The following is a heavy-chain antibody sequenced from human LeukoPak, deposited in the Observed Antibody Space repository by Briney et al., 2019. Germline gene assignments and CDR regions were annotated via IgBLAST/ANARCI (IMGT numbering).Heavy chain of an antibody. CDR2: IYYTGRT. CDR1: WVSISSSSHS. D-gene: IGHD6-13*01. Sequence: SETLSLTRPGSWVSISSSSHSWAWIPPPPRKTQGWTGGIYYTGRTYYNPSLNSRVTMSVDTSRNQFSLKLSSVTAADTAVYFCAQSLGSSTWIGNWFDLWGQGTLVTVSS. CDR3: AQSLGSSTWIGNWFDL. J-gene: IGHJ5*02. V-gene: IGHV4-39*01.